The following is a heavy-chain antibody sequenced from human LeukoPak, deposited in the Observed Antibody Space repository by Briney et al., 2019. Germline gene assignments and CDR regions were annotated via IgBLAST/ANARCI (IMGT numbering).Heavy chain of an antibody. CDR3: ASDGGSYSIDY. Sequence: GGSLRLSCAASRFSFNSYWMLWVRQAPGKGLVSVSRINTDGTSTTHADSVEGRFTISRDNAKNTLYLQMSSLRAEDTAVSYCASDGGSYSIDYWGQGTLVTVSS. J-gene: IGHJ4*02. CDR1: RFSFNSYW. CDR2: INTDGTST. V-gene: IGHV3-74*01. D-gene: IGHD1-26*01.